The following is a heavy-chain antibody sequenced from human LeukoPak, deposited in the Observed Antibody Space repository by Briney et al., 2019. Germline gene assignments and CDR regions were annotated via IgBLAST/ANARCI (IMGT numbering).Heavy chain of an antibody. J-gene: IGHJ5*02. CDR2: IDPSDSYT. CDR1: GYSFTSYW. Sequence: PGESLKISCKGSGYSFTSYWISWVRQMPGKGLEWMGRIDPSDSYTNYSPSFQGHVTISADKSISTAYLQWSSLKASDTAMYYCARAGGGSSRGHNWFDPWGQGTLVTVSS. CDR3: ARAGGGSSRGHNWFDP. D-gene: IGHD6-13*01. V-gene: IGHV5-10-1*01.